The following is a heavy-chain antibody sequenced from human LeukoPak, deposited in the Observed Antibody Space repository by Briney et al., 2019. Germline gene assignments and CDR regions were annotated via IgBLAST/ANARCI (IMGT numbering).Heavy chain of an antibody. CDR3: ARDLSLGRHDDGEPFDY. CDR1: GYTFSNHG. CDR2: ISGYNGNT. D-gene: IGHD4-17*01. V-gene: IGHV1-18*01. Sequence: ASVKVSCKTSGYTFSNHGISWVRQAPGQGLEWMGWISGYNGNTNYVQKFQGGVTMTTDTSTSTAYMELRSLSSDDTAVYYCARDLSLGRHDDGEPFDYWGQGTLVTVSS. J-gene: IGHJ4*02.